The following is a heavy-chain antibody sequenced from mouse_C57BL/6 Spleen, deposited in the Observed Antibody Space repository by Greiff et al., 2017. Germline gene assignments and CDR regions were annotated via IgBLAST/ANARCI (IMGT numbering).Heavy chain of an antibody. Sequence: EVKLVESGGGLVKPGGSLKLSCAASGFTFSSYAMSWVRQTPDKRLAWVATISDGGSYTYYPDNVKGRFTISRDNAKNNLYLQMSHLKSEDTAMYYCARDRRGPNWFAYWGQGTLVTVSA. CDR1: GFTFSSYA. V-gene: IGHV5-4*01. CDR2: ISDGGSYT. J-gene: IGHJ3*01. CDR3: ARDRRGPNWFAY.